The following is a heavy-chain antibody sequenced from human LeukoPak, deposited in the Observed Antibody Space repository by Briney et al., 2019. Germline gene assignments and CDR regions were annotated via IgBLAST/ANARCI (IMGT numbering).Heavy chain of an antibody. CDR2: ISGSGGST. CDR3: AKFPYYYGSGSWDY. V-gene: IGHV3-23*01. J-gene: IGHJ4*02. Sequence: PGGSLRLSCAASGFTFSSYAMSWVRQAPGKGLEWVSAISGSGGSTYYADSVKGRFTISRDNSKNTLHLQMNSLRAEDTAVYYCAKFPYYYGSGSWDYWGQGTLVTVSS. D-gene: IGHD3-10*01. CDR1: GFTFSSYA.